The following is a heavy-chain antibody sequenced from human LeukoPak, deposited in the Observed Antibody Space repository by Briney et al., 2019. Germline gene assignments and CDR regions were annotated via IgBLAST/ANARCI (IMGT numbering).Heavy chain of an antibody. CDR1: GYSISSGYY. J-gene: IGHJ4*02. V-gene: IGHV4-38-2*01. Sequence: PSETLSLTCAVSGYSISSGYYWGWIRQPPGKGQEWIGSIYHSGSTYYNPSLKSRVTISVDTSKNQFSLKLSSVTAADTAVYYCARRSSGSYYSDYFDSWGQGTQVTVSS. CDR3: ARRSSGSYYSDYFDS. CDR2: IYHSGST. D-gene: IGHD1-26*01.